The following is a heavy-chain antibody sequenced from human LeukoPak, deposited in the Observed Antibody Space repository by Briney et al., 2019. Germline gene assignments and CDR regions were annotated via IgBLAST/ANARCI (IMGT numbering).Heavy chain of an antibody. D-gene: IGHD3-3*01. Sequence: SGTLSLTCTDSGGSISNRSYYWAWIRQPPGKGLEWIGSIYYSGSTYYNPSLKSRVTISVDTSKNQFSLKLSSVTAADTAVYYCARLFGVVITHFNWFDPWGQGTLVTVSS. V-gene: IGHV4-39*01. J-gene: IGHJ5*02. CDR1: GGSISNRSYY. CDR3: ARLFGVVITHFNWFDP. CDR2: IYYSGST.